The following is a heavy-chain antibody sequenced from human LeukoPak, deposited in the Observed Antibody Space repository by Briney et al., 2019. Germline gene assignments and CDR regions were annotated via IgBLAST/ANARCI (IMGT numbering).Heavy chain of an antibody. J-gene: IGHJ3*02. D-gene: IGHD6-19*01. CDR2: MNPNSGNT. CDR1: GYTFTSYD. Sequence: ASVKVSCKASGYTFTSYDINWVRQATGQGLEWMGWMNPNSGNTGYAQKFQGRVTMTRNTSISTAYMELSSLRSEDTAVYYCARDQGAVAGTAFDIWGQGTMVTVSS. V-gene: IGHV1-8*01. CDR3: ARDQGAVAGTAFDI.